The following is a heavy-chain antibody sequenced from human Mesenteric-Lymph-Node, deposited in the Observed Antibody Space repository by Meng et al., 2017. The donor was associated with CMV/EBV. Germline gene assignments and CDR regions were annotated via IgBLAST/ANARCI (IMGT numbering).Heavy chain of an antibody. V-gene: IGHV1-46*01. CDR1: GYTFTSYY. Sequence: ASVQVSCKASGYTFTSYYMHWVRQPPGQGLEWMGIINPSGGSTSYAQKYQGRVTMTRNTSTSTVYMELSSLRSEDTAVYYCARTGHSGGGYYYYGMDVWGQGTTVTVSS. J-gene: IGHJ6*02. D-gene: IGHD6-13*01. CDR3: ARTGHSGGGYYYYGMDV. CDR2: INPSGGST.